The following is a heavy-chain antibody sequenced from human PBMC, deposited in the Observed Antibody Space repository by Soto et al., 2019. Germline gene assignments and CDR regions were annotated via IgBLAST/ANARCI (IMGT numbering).Heavy chain of an antibody. CDR3: ATMNGYFEY. Sequence: GGSLRLSCADSGFRFSSYSMSWVRQTPGKGLEWVAAITATGDRTYYADSVTGRFTISRDSSKKTHYLQMTSLRAEDTAMYYCATMNGYFEYWGQGTPVTVSS. V-gene: IGHV3-23*01. CDR1: GFRFSSYS. J-gene: IGHJ4*02. D-gene: IGHD3-22*01. CDR2: ITATGDRT.